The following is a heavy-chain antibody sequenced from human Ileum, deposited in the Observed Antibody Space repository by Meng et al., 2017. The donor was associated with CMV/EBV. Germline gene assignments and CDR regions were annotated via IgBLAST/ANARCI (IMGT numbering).Heavy chain of an antibody. Sequence: GESLKISCAASGFTFSSHWMHWVRQVPGKGLVSVSRINTDGSYVMYADSVKGRFTICRDNAKNTLYLKMNSLRAEDTAFYYCITEVLGGDYWGQGTLVTVSS. D-gene: IGHD1-14*01. CDR1: GFTFSSHW. V-gene: IGHV3-74*03. CDR3: ITEVLGGDY. CDR2: INTDGSYV. J-gene: IGHJ4*02.